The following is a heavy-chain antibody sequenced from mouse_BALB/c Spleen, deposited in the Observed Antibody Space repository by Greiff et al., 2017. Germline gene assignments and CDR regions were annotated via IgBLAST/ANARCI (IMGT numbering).Heavy chain of an antibody. CDR1: GFNIKDTY. J-gene: IGHJ3*01. CDR2: IDPANGNT. D-gene: IGHD2-9*01. Sequence: EVQRVESGAELVKPGASVKLSCTASGFNIKDTYMHWVKQRPEQGLEWIGRIDPANGNTKYDPKFQGKATITADTSSNTAYLQLSSLTSEDTAVYYCARASYGYDGFAYWGQGTLVTVSA. V-gene: IGHV14-3*02. CDR3: ARASYGYDGFAY.